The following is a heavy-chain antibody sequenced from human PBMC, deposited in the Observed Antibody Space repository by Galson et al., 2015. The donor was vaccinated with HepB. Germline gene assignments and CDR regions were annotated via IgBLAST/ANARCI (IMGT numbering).Heavy chain of an antibody. V-gene: IGHV3-73*01. J-gene: IGHJ5*02. CDR3: ARLGDLAGYSSA. D-gene: IGHD6-25*01. Sequence: SLRLPCADSGFTLRGSAIHWVRPTSEQGLEWVGRLGSKANNYAPAYVASVKGRFIIYRDDSNNTAFLQMNALKPEDTAVYYFARLGDLAGYSSAWGQGTLVTGSS. CDR1: GFTLRGSA. CDR2: LGSKANNYAP.